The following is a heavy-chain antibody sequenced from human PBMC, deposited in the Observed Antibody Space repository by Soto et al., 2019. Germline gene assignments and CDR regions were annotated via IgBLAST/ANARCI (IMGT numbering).Heavy chain of an antibody. CDR1: GGTFSGYY. Sequence: SETLSLTCAVYGGTFSGYYWCWIRQPPGKGLEWIGEINHSGRTNYNPSLKSRVTLSIDKSNNQFSLTLASVTAADTAVYFCARTGKFYYYDTTGLPFDPWGPGILVTVS. V-gene: IGHV4-34*01. CDR2: INHSGRT. J-gene: IGHJ5*02. CDR3: ARTGKFYYYDTTGLPFDP. D-gene: IGHD3-22*01.